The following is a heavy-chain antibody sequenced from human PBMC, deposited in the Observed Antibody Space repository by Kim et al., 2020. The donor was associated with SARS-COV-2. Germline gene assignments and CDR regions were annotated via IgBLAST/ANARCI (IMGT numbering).Heavy chain of an antibody. D-gene: IGHD3-3*01. Sequence: GGSLRLSCAASGFTFSSYAMSWVRQAPGKGLEWVSAISGSGGTTYYADSVKGRFTISRDNSKNTLYLQMNSLRAEDTAVYYCAKVYRGDTIVGVVITGDYSYYGIDVWGQGTTVTVSS. CDR3: AKVYRGDTIVGVVITGDYSYYGIDV. J-gene: IGHJ6*02. CDR1: GFTFSSYA. CDR2: ISGSGGTT. V-gene: IGHV3-23*01.